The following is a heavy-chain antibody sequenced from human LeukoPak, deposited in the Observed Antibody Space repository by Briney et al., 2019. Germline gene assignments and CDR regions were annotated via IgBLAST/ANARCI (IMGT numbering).Heavy chain of an antibody. V-gene: IGHV4-59*01. CDR3: ARTAAGNYMDV. D-gene: IGHD6-13*01. CDR2: FHYSGST. J-gene: IGHJ6*03. CDR1: GGSISSYY. Sequence: SETLSLTCTVSGGSISSYYWSWIRQPPGKGLEWIGYFHYSGSTNYNPSLKSRVTISVDTSKNQFSLKLSSVTAADTAVYYCARTAAGNYMDVWGKGTTVTVSS.